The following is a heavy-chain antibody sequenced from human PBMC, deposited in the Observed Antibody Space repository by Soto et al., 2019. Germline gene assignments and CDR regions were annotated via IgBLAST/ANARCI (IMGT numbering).Heavy chain of an antibody. V-gene: IGHV4-30-2*01. CDR3: ARRDDFWSGYSIDY. CDR1: GGSISSSGFS. J-gene: IGHJ4*02. D-gene: IGHD3-3*01. CDR2: IYHTGST. Sequence: SETLSLTCTVSGGSISSSGFSWSWIRQPPGKGLEWIGYIYHTGSTYYSPSLKSRLTMSVDTSKNQFSLKLTSVTAADTAVHYCARRDDFWSGYSIDYWGLGTLVTSPQ.